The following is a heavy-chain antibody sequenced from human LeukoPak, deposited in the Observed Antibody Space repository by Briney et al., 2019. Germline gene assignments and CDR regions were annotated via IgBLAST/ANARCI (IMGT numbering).Heavy chain of an antibody. J-gene: IGHJ1*01. D-gene: IGHD1-26*01. Sequence: GESLKISRKGSGYSFTSYWLGWVRQMPGKGLEWMGVIYPGDYDTRYSPSFKGQVTISADKSISTAYLQWSSLKASDTAMYYCAIPPPMVGATRGYFQHWGQGTLVTVSS. CDR1: GYSFTSYW. CDR2: IYPGDYDT. CDR3: AIPPPMVGATRGYFQH. V-gene: IGHV5-51*01.